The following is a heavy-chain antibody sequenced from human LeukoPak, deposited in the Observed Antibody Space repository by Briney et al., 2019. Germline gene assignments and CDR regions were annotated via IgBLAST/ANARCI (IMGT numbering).Heavy chain of an antibody. V-gene: IGHV4-4*07. CDR2: IYTSGST. CDR1: GGSISSYY. CDR3: ARDLVTTRDYYFDY. Sequence: PSETLSLTCTVSGGSISSYYWSWVRQPPGKGLEWIGRIYTSGSTSYNPSLKSRVTMSVDTSKNQFSLKLSSVTAADTAVYYCARDLVTTRDYYFDYWGQGTLVTVSS. J-gene: IGHJ4*02. D-gene: IGHD4-11*01.